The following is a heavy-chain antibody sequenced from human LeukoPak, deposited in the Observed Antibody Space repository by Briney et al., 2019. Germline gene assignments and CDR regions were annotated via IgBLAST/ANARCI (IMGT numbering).Heavy chain of an antibody. CDR3: ARRDTSAYFADS. CDR1: GFTFRSYV. D-gene: IGHD2/OR15-2a*01. J-gene: IGHJ4*02. V-gene: IGHV3-64*02. Sequence: GVSLRLSCAASGFTFRSYVMYWVRQAPGRALEYVSVISFTGDSTYYADSVKGRFAISRDNSKNMLYLHMGSLRDEDMAVYYCARRDTSAYFADSWGQGTLVTVSS. CDR2: ISFTGDST.